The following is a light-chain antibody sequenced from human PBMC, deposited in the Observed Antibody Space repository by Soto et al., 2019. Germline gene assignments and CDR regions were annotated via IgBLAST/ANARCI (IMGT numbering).Light chain of an antibody. CDR3: QQYNNWPGT. V-gene: IGKV3-15*01. CDR2: GAS. J-gene: IGKJ1*01. Sequence: EIVMTQSPATLSVSPGEKTTLYSRASQSVSSNLAWYQQKPGQAPRLLIYGASTRATGIPARFSGSGSGTEFTLTISSLQSEDFAVYYCQQYNNWPGTFGQGTKV. CDR1: QSVSSN.